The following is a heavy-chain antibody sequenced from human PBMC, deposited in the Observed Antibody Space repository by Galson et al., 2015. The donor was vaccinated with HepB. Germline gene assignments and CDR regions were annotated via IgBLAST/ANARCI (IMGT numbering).Heavy chain of an antibody. V-gene: IGHV3-48*04. Sequence: SLRLSCAASGFTFSSYSMNWVRQAPGKGLEWVSYISSSSSTIFYADSGKGRFTFSRDNAKNSLYLQMNSLRAEDTAVYYCARVIWFGEPIDYWGQGTLVTVSS. CDR3: ARVIWFGEPIDY. CDR2: ISSSSSTI. J-gene: IGHJ4*02. CDR1: GFTFSSYS. D-gene: IGHD3-10*01.